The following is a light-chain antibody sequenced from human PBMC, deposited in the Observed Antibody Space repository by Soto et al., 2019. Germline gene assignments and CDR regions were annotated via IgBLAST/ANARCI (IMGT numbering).Light chain of an antibody. V-gene: IGLV1-40*01. CDR2: GNS. CDR3: QSYDSSLSVNWV. Sequence: QSVLTQPPSVSGAPGQRVTISCTGSSSNIGAGYDVHWYQQLPGTAPKLLIYGNSNRPSGVPDRFSGSKSGTSASLAINGLQAEDEADYYCQSYDSSLSVNWVFGGGTKLTVL. CDR1: SSNIGAGYD. J-gene: IGLJ3*02.